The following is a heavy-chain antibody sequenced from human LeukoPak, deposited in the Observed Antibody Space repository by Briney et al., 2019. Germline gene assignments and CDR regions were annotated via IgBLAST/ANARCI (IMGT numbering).Heavy chain of an antibody. Sequence: GGSLRLSCAASAFTFSSYAMHWVRQAPGKGLEWVAVISYDGSNKYYADSVKGRFTISRDNSKNTLYLQMNSLRAEDTAVYNCARDSPYGDYVPYFDYWGQGTLVTVSS. J-gene: IGHJ4*02. CDR2: ISYDGSNK. CDR1: AFTFSSYA. V-gene: IGHV3-30-3*01. D-gene: IGHD4-17*01. CDR3: ARDSPYGDYVPYFDY.